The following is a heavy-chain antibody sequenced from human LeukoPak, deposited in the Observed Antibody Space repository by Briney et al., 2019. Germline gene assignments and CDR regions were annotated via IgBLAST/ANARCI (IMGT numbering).Heavy chain of an antibody. CDR3: ARILRGYNYGRGIDY. CDR1: GYSISSGYY. D-gene: IGHD5-18*01. V-gene: IGHV4-38-2*02. J-gene: IGHJ4*02. CDR2: IYHSGRT. Sequence: KTSETLSLTCTVSGYSISSGYYWGWIRQPPGQGLEWIGSIYHSGRTFYNPSLKSRVTISVDTSKNQFSLKLSSVTAADTAVYYCARILRGYNYGRGIDYWGQGTLVTVSS.